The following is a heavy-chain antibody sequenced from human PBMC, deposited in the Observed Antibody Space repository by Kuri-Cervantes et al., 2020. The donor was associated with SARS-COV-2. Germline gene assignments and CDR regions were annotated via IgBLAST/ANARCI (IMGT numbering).Heavy chain of an antibody. CDR2: INHSGST. CDR1: GGSFSGYY. J-gene: IGHJ6*02. V-gene: IGHV4-34*01. D-gene: IGHD3-10*01. CDR3: ARTNRGRYYYYYGMDV. Sequence: GSLRLSCAVYGGSFSGYYWSWIRQPPGKGLEWMGEINHSGSTNYNPSLKSRVTISVDASKNQFSLKLSSVTAADTAVYYCARTNRGRYYYYYGMDVWGQGTTVTVSS.